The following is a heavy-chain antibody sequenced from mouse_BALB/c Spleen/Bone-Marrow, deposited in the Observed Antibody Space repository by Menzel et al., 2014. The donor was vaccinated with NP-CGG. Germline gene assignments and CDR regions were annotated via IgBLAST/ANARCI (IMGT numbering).Heavy chain of an antibody. D-gene: IGHD2-3*01. Sequence: LEESGPELVKPGASVKISCEASGYAFSSSWMNWVKQRPGQGLEWIGRIYPGDGDTHYNGKFKGKATLTADKSSSTAYMHLSSLTSVDSAVYFCARSDGYRALDYWGQGTSVTVSS. V-gene: IGHV1-82*01. J-gene: IGHJ4*01. CDR1: GYAFSSSW. CDR2: IYPGDGDT. CDR3: ARSDGYRALDY.